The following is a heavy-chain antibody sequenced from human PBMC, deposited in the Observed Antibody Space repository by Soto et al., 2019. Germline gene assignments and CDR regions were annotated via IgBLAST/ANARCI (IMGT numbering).Heavy chain of an antibody. CDR2: INPNSGGT. J-gene: IGHJ4*02. V-gene: IGHV1-2*02. Sequence: ASVKVSCKASGYTFTGYYMHWVRQAPGQGLEWMGWINPNSGGTNYAQKFQGRVTMTRDTSISTAYMELSRLRSDDTAVYYCARDRRTDGYNFAYWGQGTLVTVSS. D-gene: IGHD5-12*01. CDR3: ARDRRTDGYNFAY. CDR1: GYTFTGYY.